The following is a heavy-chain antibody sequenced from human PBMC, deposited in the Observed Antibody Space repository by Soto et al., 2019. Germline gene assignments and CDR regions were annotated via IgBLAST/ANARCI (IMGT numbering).Heavy chain of an antibody. CDR1: GYSFTSYW. J-gene: IGHJ6*02. CDR2: IYPGDSDT. Sequence: GESLKISCKGSGYSFTSYWIGWVRQMPGKGLEWMGIIYPGDSDTRYSPSFQGQVTTSAEKSISTAYLQWSSLKASDNAMYYCARTDSSDYYYGMDVRGQGTTVTVSS. D-gene: IGHD2-21*01. V-gene: IGHV5-51*01. CDR3: ARTDSSDYYYGMDV.